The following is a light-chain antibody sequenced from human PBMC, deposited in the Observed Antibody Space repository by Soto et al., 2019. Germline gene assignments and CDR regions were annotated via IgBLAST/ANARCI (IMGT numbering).Light chain of an antibody. Sequence: QSVLTQPPSASGTPGQRVTISCSGSSSNIGRNTVNWYHQLPGTAPTLLIYSNNQRPSGVPDRFSGSKSGTSASLAVNGLQSEDEADYYCSAWDDSLNGPLFGGGTKLTVL. CDR1: SSNIGRNT. J-gene: IGLJ3*02. V-gene: IGLV1-44*01. CDR3: SAWDDSLNGPL. CDR2: SNN.